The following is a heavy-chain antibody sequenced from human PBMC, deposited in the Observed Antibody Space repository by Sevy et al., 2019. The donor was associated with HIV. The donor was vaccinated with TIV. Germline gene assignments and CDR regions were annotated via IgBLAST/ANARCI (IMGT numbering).Heavy chain of an antibody. CDR3: ARGDPELFYGMDV. CDR2: IFYSRST. J-gene: IGHJ6*02. CDR1: GDSISGYY. D-gene: IGHD1-7*01. Sequence: SETLSLTCTVSGDSISGYYWNWIRQKQGKGLEWIGYIFYSRSTTYNPSLKSRVTISKDTSKNQFSLKLTSVTAADTAVYYCARGDPELFYGMDVWGQGTTVTVSS. V-gene: IGHV4-59*01.